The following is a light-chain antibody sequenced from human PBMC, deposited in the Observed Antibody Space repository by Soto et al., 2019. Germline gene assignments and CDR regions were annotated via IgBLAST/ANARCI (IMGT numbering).Light chain of an antibody. CDR1: QSISSY. Sequence: DIQMTQSPSSLSASVGDRVTITCRASQSISSYLNWYQQKPGKAPKLLIYAASSLQSGVPSRFSGSGSGTDFTLTISSPQPEDFATYFCQQSYSTPRALGPGTKVDTK. CDR2: AAS. V-gene: IGKV1-39*01. J-gene: IGKJ3*01. CDR3: QQSYSTPRA.